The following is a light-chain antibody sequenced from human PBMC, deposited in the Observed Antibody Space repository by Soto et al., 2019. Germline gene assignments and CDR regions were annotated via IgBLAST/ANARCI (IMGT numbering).Light chain of an antibody. Sequence: EIVLTQSPGTLSLSPGERATLSCRASQSVSSSYLAWYQQKPGQAPRLLIYDASRATGIPDRFSGSGSGTDFTLTITRLEPEDFAXXXCQHYGTSALFGPGTKVDI. CDR3: QHYGTSAL. J-gene: IGKJ3*01. CDR1: QSVSSSY. CDR2: DAS. V-gene: IGKV3-20*01.